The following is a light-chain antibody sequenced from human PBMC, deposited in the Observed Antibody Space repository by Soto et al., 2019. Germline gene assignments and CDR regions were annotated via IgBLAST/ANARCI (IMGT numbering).Light chain of an antibody. V-gene: IGLV2-23*02. Sequence: QSALTQPASVSGSPGQSITISCSGTSSDVGSYDLVSWYQQHPGKAPKLLIYEVTKRPSGVSNRFSGSKSGNTASLTISGLQAEDEAVYHCCSYAGSTTYVFGTGTKLTVL. CDR2: EVT. J-gene: IGLJ1*01. CDR3: CSYAGSTTYV. CDR1: SSDVGSYDL.